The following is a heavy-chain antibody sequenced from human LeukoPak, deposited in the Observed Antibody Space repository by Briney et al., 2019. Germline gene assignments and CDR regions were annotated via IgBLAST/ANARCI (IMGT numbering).Heavy chain of an antibody. CDR3: AKDRLLLARGVIDAFDI. Sequence: GGSLRLSCAASGFTFSTYGMHWVRQAPGKGLEWVAVISYDGDNKYFADSVKGRFTISRDNSKNTLYLQMNSLRAEDTAVYYCAKDRLLLARGVIDAFDIWGQGTMVTVSS. J-gene: IGHJ3*02. V-gene: IGHV3-30*18. CDR2: ISYDGDNK. D-gene: IGHD3-10*01. CDR1: GFTFSTYG.